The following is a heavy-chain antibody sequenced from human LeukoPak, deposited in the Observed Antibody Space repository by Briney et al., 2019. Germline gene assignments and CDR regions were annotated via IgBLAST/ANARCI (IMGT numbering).Heavy chain of an antibody. J-gene: IGHJ4*02. CDR2: ISGSGGST. D-gene: IGHD6-13*01. Sequence: PGGSLRLSCAASGFTFSSYAMSWVRQAPGKGLEWVSAISGSGGSTSYAQKFQGRVTMTRDTSTSTVYMELSSLRSEDTAVYYCAKSSSWYSWFDYWGQGTLVTVSS. V-gene: IGHV3-23*01. CDR3: AKSSSWYSWFDY. CDR1: GFTFSSYA.